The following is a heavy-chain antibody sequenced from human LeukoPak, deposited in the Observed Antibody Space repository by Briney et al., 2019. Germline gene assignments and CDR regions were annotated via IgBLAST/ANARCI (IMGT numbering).Heavy chain of an antibody. CDR3: ARGGTAAADLVPIWFDP. CDR2: INHSGST. J-gene: IGHJ5*02. Sequence: PSETLSLTCAVYGGSFSGYYWSWIRQPPGKGLEWIGEINHSGSTNYNPSLKSRVTISVDTSKNQFSLKLSSVTAADTAVYYCARGGTAAADLVPIWFDPWGQGTLVTVSS. CDR1: GGSFSGYY. V-gene: IGHV4-34*01. D-gene: IGHD6-13*01.